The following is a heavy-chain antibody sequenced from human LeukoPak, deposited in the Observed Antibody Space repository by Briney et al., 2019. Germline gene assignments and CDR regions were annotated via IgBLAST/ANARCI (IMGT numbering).Heavy chain of an antibody. CDR1: GYTFTSYG. D-gene: IGHD6-19*01. J-gene: IGHJ3*02. Sequence: ASVKVSCKASGYTFTSYGISWVRQAPGQGLEWMGWINPNSGGTNYAQKFQGGVTMTRDTSISTAYMELSRLRSDDTAVYYCARVRRGWFDAFDIWGQGTMVTVSS. CDR3: ARVRRGWFDAFDI. V-gene: IGHV1-2*02. CDR2: INPNSGGT.